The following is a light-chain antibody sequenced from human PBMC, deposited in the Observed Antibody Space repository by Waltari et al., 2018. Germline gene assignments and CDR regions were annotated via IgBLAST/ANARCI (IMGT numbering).Light chain of an antibody. J-gene: IGLJ2*01. V-gene: IGLV2-23*02. CDR2: VVS. CDR1: SSDVGNYKR. Sequence: QSALTQPASVSGSPGQSITISCTGTSSDVGNYKRVSWYQQHPGKAPKLMIYVVSKPPSGVSEPFSGSKSGDMPSLTIAGLQPEDEAEYFRSSYAGSSKGVFGGGTKVTVL. CDR3: SSYAGSSKGV.